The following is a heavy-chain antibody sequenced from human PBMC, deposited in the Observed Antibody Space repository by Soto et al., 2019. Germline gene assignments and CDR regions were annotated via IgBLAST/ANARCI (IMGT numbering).Heavy chain of an antibody. D-gene: IGHD5-18*01. CDR3: AKDRYTAMVIVIEYYFDY. V-gene: IGHV3-23*01. CDR1: GFTFSSYG. CDR2: SSATGAGT. Sequence: QPGGSLRLSCAASGFTFSSYGMTWVRQSPGKGLEWVSFSSATGAGTYYADSVKGRFTIPRDNSKNTLYLQMNSLRAEDTAVYYCAKDRYTAMVIVIEYYFDYWGQGTLVTVSS. J-gene: IGHJ4*02.